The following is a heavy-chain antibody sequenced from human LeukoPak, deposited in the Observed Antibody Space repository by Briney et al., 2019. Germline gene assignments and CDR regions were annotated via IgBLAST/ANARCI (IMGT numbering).Heavy chain of an antibody. CDR2: ITAYNGNT. D-gene: IGHD6-13*01. CDR3: ARDHGIAAADPDY. Sequence: WITAYNGNTNYAQKLQGRVTMTTDTSTSTAYMELRSLRSDDTAVYYCARDHGIAAADPDYWGQGTLVTVSS. V-gene: IGHV1-18*01. J-gene: IGHJ4*02.